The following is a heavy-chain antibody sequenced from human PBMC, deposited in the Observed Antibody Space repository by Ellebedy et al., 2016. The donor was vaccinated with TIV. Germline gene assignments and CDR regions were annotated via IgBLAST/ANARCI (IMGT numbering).Heavy chain of an antibody. D-gene: IGHD2-15*01. J-gene: IGHJ4*02. Sequence: AASVKVSCKASGYTFTSYAINWVRQATGQGLEWMGWMNPDSGNTAYAQKFQGRVSMTRNTSISTAYLELSNLRSEETAVYYCARGIRMPSDYWGQGTLVTVSS. V-gene: IGHV1-8*01. CDR3: ARGIRMPSDY. CDR1: GYTFTSYA. CDR2: MNPDSGNT.